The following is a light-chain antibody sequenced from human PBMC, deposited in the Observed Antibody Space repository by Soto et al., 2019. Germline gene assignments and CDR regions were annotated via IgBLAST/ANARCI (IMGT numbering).Light chain of an antibody. CDR2: ASS. V-gene: IGKV3-20*01. J-gene: IGKJ4*01. CDR3: HQYYSSIT. CDR1: QDVDNNF. Sequence: EIVLTQSPGTLSLSPGEGATLSCRASQDVDNNFLAWYQQRPGQAPRLLIYASSRRATGIPDRFSGSGSGTDFTLIISRVGPEDIAVYFCHQYYSSITFGEGTKVEVK.